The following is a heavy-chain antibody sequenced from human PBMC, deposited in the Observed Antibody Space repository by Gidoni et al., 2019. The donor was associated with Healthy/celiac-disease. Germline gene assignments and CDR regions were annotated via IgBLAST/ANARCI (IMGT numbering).Heavy chain of an antibody. D-gene: IGHD2-2*01. CDR1: GFTFGDYA. CDR3: TREGVYCSSTSCYPYYYYYYMDV. J-gene: IGHJ6*03. V-gene: IGHV3-49*04. CDR2: IRSKAYGGTT. Sequence: EVQLVESGGGLVQPGRSLRLSCTAAGFTFGDYAMSWVRQAPGKGLEWVGFIRSKAYGGTTEYAAAVKGRFTISRDDSKSIAYLQMNSLKTEDTAVYYCTREGVYCSSTSCYPYYYYYYMDVWGKGTTVTVSS.